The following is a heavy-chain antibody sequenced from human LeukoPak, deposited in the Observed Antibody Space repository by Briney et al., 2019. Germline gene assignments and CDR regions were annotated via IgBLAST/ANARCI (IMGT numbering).Heavy chain of an antibody. Sequence: GRSLRLSCAASGFTFDDYAMHWVRQAPGKGLEWVSGISWNSGSIGYADSVRGRFTISRDNAKNSLYLQMNSLRAEDTAVYYCARVVPAAIVFDYWGQGTLVTVSS. V-gene: IGHV3-9*01. J-gene: IGHJ4*02. CDR3: ARVVPAAIVFDY. CDR1: GFTFDDYA. CDR2: ISWNSGSI. D-gene: IGHD2-2*01.